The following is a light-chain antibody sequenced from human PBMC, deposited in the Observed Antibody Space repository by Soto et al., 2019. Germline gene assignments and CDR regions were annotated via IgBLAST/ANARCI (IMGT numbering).Light chain of an antibody. CDR2: TAA. V-gene: IGKV1-39*01. CDR3: QQSNSRPPT. CDR1: QSISSN. J-gene: IGKJ1*01. Sequence: DIQMTPSPSSLSASVGDRVTITCRASQSISSNLNWYQQKPGKAPKLLIYTAASLQSGVPSRFSGSGSGTDFTLTIASLQLEDFATYYCQQSNSRPPTFGQGTKVDIK.